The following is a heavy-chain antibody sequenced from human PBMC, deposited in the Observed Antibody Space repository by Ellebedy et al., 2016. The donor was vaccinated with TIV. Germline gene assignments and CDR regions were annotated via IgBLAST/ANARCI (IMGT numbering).Heavy chain of an antibody. J-gene: IGHJ4*02. V-gene: IGHV3-53*01. D-gene: IGHD2-15*01. CDR2: IYTGGTT. Sequence: PGGSLRLSCAASGFTVSSHYMSWVRPAPGKGLEWVSVIYTGGTTYYSDSLKGRFTISRDTSKNTLYLQRNSLRADDTAVYYCASQHGSAWMEYYFDYWGQGTLVTVSS. CDR3: ASQHGSAWMEYYFDY. CDR1: GFTVSSHY.